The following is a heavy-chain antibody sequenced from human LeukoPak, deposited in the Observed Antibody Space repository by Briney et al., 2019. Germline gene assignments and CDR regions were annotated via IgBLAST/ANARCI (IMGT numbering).Heavy chain of an antibody. CDR2: ISGSGGST. V-gene: IGHV3-23*01. J-gene: IGHJ5*02. Sequence: GGSLRLSCAASGFTFSSYAMSWVRQAPGRGLEWVSAISGSGGSTYYADSVKGRFTISGDNSKNTLYLQMNSLRAEDTAVYYCAKEPNYYGSGSSMSWFDPWGQGTLVTVSS. D-gene: IGHD3-10*01. CDR3: AKEPNYYGSGSSMSWFDP. CDR1: GFTFSSYA.